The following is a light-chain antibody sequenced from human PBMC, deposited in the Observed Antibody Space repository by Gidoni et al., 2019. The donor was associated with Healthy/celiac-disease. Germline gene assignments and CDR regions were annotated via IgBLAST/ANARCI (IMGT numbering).Light chain of an antibody. V-gene: IGLV1-40*01. Sequence: QSVLTQPPSVSGAPGQRVTISCTGSSSNIGAGYDVHWYQQLPGTAPKLLIYGNINRPSGVPDRFAGSKSGPSASLAITGLQAEDEADYYCQSYDSSLSGSEVFGGGTKLTVL. J-gene: IGLJ3*02. CDR1: SSNIGAGYD. CDR2: GNI. CDR3: QSYDSSLSGSEV.